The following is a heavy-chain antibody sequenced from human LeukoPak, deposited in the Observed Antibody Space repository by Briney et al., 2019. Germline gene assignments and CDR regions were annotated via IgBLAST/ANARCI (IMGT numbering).Heavy chain of an antibody. J-gene: IGHJ6*03. CDR2: IFYSGST. CDR1: GGSISSGDSY. V-gene: IGHV4-30-4*01. CDR3: ARDRAVTPSDYYYYMDV. D-gene: IGHD4-11*01. Sequence: PSETLSLTCTVSGGSISSGDSYWSWIRQPPGKGLEWIGYIFYSGSTTYNPSLQSRVTTSVDTSKNQFSLRLSSVTAADTAVYYCARDRAVTPSDYYYYMDVWGKGTTVTVSS.